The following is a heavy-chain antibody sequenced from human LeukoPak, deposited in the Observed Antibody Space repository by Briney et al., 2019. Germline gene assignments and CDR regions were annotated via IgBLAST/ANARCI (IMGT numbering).Heavy chain of an antibody. CDR1: GFTFSSYG. J-gene: IGHJ4*02. Sequence: PGGSLRLSCAASGFTFSSYGMSWVRQAPGKGLEWVSAISGSGGSTYYADSVKGRFTISRDNSKNTLYLQMNSLRAEDTAVYYCAKELTRGITMVRGVTKAFDYWGQGTLVTVSS. D-gene: IGHD3-10*01. CDR3: AKELTRGITMVRGVTKAFDY. V-gene: IGHV3-23*01. CDR2: ISGSGGST.